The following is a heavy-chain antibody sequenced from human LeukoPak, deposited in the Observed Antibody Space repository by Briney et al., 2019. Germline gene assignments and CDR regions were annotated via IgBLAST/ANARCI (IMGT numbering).Heavy chain of an antibody. CDR1: GYTFTGYF. CDR2: INPKSGGT. V-gene: IGHV1-2*02. Sequence: ASVKVSCKASGYTFTGYFIHWVRQAPGQGLEWMGWINPKSGGTNYAQKFQGRVTMTRDTSISTASMELSSLRSDDTALYYCARSLRSTTNCFDPWGRGTLVTVSS. J-gene: IGHJ5*02. CDR3: ARSLRSTTNCFDP. D-gene: IGHD2-2*01.